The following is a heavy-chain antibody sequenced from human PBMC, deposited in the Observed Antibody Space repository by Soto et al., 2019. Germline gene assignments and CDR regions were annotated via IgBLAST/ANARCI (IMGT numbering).Heavy chain of an antibody. J-gene: IGHJ6*03. CDR1: GYTFTSYA. D-gene: IGHD3-10*01. Sequence: ASVKVSCKASGYTFTSYAMHWVRQAPGQRLEWMGWINAGNGNTKYSQKFQGRVTITRDTSASTAYMELSSLRSEDTAVYYCARESGVWFGRRVSRYYMDVWGKGTTVTVSS. V-gene: IGHV1-3*01. CDR3: ARESGVWFGRRVSRYYMDV. CDR2: INAGNGNT.